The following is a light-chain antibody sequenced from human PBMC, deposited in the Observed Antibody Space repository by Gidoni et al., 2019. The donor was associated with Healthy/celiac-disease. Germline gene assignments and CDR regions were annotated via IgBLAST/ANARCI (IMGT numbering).Light chain of an antibody. Sequence: EIVLTQSPGTLSLSPGERATLSCRASQSVSSSYLAWYQQKPGKAPRLLIYGASSSGAGTDFTLTISRLEPEDFAVYYCQQYGSSPPYTFGQGTKLEIK. CDR1: QSVSSSY. CDR2: GAS. CDR3: QQYGSSPPYT. V-gene: IGKV3-20*01. J-gene: IGKJ2*01.